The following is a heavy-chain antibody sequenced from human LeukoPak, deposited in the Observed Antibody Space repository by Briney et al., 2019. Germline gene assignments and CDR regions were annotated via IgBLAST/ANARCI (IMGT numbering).Heavy chain of an antibody. Sequence: MPSETLSLTCTVSGASISSSTDYWGWLRQPPGKGLEWIANIYYSGSTYYNPSLKSRVTISVDTSKNQFSLKLSSVTAADTAVYYCAGLIRPGWFDLWGQGTLVTVSS. V-gene: IGHV4-39*01. CDR2: IYYSGST. D-gene: IGHD1-14*01. J-gene: IGHJ5*02. CDR3: AGLIRPGWFDL. CDR1: GASISSSTDY.